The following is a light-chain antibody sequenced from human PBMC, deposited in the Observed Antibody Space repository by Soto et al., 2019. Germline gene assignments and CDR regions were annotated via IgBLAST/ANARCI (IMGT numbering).Light chain of an antibody. Sequence: EIVLTQSPGTLSMSAGERATLSCRASQRVSSSYLAWYQQKPGQAPRLLIYGASRRATGIPDRFSGSGSGTDFTLTISRLEPEDVAVYYCQQYASFLRTFGQGTKVEIK. V-gene: IGKV3-20*01. CDR1: QRVSSSY. J-gene: IGKJ1*01. CDR2: GAS. CDR3: QQYASFLRT.